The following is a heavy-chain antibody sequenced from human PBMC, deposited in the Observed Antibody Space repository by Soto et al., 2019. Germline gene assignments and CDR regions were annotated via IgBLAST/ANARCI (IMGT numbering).Heavy chain of an antibody. V-gene: IGHV5-10-1*01. CDR1: GYSFAGYW. Sequence: PGESLKISCKGLGYSFAGYWITWVRQKPGKGPEWMGRIDPSDSQTYYSPSFRGHVTISVTKSITTVFLQWSSLRASDTAMYYCARQIYDSDTGPNFQYYFDSWGQGTPVTVSS. CDR3: ARQIYDSDTGPNFQYYFDS. D-gene: IGHD3-22*01. J-gene: IGHJ4*02. CDR2: IDPSDSQT.